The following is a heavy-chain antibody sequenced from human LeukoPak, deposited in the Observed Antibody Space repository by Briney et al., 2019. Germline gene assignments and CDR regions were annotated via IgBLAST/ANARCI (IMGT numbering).Heavy chain of an antibody. Sequence: NPSETLSLTCTVSGGSNSSGSYYWSWIRQPAGKGLEWIGRIYTSGSTNYHPTLKRRVTISVDTSQNTFSLQLSSVTAADTAVYYCARDLRPGYQLLPRDYYYYMDVWGKGTTVTVSS. J-gene: IGHJ6*03. CDR2: IYTSGST. CDR3: ARDLRPGYQLLPRDYYYYMDV. V-gene: IGHV4-61*02. D-gene: IGHD2-2*01. CDR1: GGSNSSGSYY.